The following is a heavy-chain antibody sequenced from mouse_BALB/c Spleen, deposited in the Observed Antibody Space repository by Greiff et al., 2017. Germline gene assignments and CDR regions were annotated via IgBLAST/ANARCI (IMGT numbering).Heavy chain of an antibody. CDR2: ISYDGSN. Sequence: DVKLQESGPGLVKPSQSLSLTCSVTGYSITSGYSWTWIRQSPGNKLEWMGYISYDGSNKYNPSLKNRISITRDTSKNQFFLKLNSVTTEDTATYYCAREIGRMDYWGQGTSVTVSS. CDR1: GYSITSGYS. V-gene: IGHV3-6*02. J-gene: IGHJ4*01. D-gene: IGHD2-14*01. CDR3: AREIGRMDY.